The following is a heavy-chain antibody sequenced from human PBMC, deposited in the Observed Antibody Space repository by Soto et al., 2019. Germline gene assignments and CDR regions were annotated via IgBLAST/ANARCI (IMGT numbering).Heavy chain of an antibody. Sequence: SETLSLTCSVSGASINNYYWSWIRQPPGKGLEWIGYIHYSGRTDYNPSLTSRATMSVDTSKNQFSLNLKSITAADTAVYYCVRAVVGIGKHIDSWGRGTLVTVSS. V-gene: IGHV4-59*12. D-gene: IGHD2-15*01. CDR3: VRAVVGIGKHIDS. J-gene: IGHJ4*02. CDR2: IHYSGRT. CDR1: GASINNYY.